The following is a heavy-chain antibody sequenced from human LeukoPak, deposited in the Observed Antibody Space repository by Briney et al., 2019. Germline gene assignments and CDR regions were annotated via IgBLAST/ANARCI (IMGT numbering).Heavy chain of an antibody. CDR2: ISSSGSTI. V-gene: IGHV3-48*03. D-gene: IGHD5-24*01. Sequence: PGGSLRLSCAASGFTFRSYEMNWVRQAPGKGLEWVSFISSSGSTIYYADSVKGRFTISRDSAKNSLYLQMNSLRAEDTAVYYCVDGTPFDYWGQGTLVTVSS. CDR3: VDGTPFDY. CDR1: GFTFRSYE. J-gene: IGHJ4*02.